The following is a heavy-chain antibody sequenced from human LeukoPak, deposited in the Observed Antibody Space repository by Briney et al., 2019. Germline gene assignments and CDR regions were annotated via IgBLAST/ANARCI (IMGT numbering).Heavy chain of an antibody. CDR2: ISGSGSTR. CDR1: GFTFSSYE. J-gene: IGHJ6*03. CDR3: AKELRYFDWLSPYYYYMDV. Sequence: GGSLRLSCAASGFTFSSYEMTWVRQAPGMGLEWVSYISGSGSTRTYADSVKGRFTISRDNAKNSLYLQMNNLRAEDTAVYYCAKELRYFDWLSPYYYYMDVWGKGTTVTVSS. V-gene: IGHV3-48*03. D-gene: IGHD3-9*01.